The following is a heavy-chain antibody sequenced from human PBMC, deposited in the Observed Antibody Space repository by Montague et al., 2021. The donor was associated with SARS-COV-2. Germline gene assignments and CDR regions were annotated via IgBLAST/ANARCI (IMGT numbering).Heavy chain of an antibody. D-gene: IGHD3-10*01. V-gene: IGHV4-34*01. CDR2: INHGGST. CDR1: GGSFSGYY. Sequence: SETLSLTCAVYGGSFSGYYWSWIRRPPGKGLEWIGEINHGGSTXXXPSXXXRVTISVDTSKNQFSLKLSSVTAADTAVYYCARGRRILLWFGELFPGGDYYGMDVWGQGTTVTVSS. CDR3: ARGRRILLWFGELFPGGDYYGMDV. J-gene: IGHJ6*02.